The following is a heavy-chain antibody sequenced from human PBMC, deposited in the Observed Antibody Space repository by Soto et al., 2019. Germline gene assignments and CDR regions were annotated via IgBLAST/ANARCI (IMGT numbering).Heavy chain of an antibody. D-gene: IGHD3-10*01. CDR2: IYTSGST. CDR1: GGSISSYY. V-gene: IGHV4-4*07. CDR3: ARIFRYYGSGSPNWFDP. J-gene: IGHJ5*02. Sequence: SETLSLTCIVSGGSISSYYWGWIRQPAGKGLEWIGRIYTSGSTNYNPSLKSRVTMSVDTSKNQFSLKLSSVTAADTAVYYCARIFRYYGSGSPNWFDPWGQGTLVTVSS.